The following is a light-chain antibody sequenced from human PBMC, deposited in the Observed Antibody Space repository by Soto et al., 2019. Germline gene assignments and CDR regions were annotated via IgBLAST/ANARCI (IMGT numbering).Light chain of an antibody. CDR1: SSDVGGYNH. Sequence: QSALTQPPSASGSLGQSVTISCTGTSSDVGGYNHVSWYQQHPGKAPKLLIYDVSHRPSGVPDRFSGSKSGNTASLTVSGIQADYEVDYYCSSYAGSNNLIFGTGTKVTVL. J-gene: IGLJ1*01. V-gene: IGLV2-8*01. CDR3: SSYAGSNNLI. CDR2: DVS.